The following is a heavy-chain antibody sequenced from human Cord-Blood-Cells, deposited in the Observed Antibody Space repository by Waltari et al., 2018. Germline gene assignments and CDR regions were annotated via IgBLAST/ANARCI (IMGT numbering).Heavy chain of an antibody. J-gene: IGHJ4*02. CDR1: GYTFTSYA. Sequence: QVQLVQSGAEVKKPGASVTVSCKASGYTFTSYAIHWVRQAPGQRLEWMGWINAGNGNTKYSQKFQGRVTITSDTSASTAYMELSSLRSEDTAVYYCARALDGPSYEFDYWGQGTLVTVSS. CDR3: ARALDGPSYEFDY. V-gene: IGHV1-3*01. D-gene: IGHD3-16*01. CDR2: INAGNGNT.